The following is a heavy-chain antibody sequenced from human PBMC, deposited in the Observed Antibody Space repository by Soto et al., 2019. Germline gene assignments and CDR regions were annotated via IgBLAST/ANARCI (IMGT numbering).Heavy chain of an antibody. V-gene: IGHV1-69*06. CDR2: IIPFFNKA. J-gene: IGHJ4*02. CDR3: ARGGAGVAFDS. CDR1: AGTFSNFA. D-gene: IGHD3-16*01. Sequence: QVQVVQSGAEVKKPGSSVKVSCQTPAGTFSNFALNWVRQAPGQGLEWMGEIIPFFNKANYARNFQGRVTITADKSSVTAYMELRSLRSDDTAMFYCARGGAGVAFDSWGQGTLVTVSS.